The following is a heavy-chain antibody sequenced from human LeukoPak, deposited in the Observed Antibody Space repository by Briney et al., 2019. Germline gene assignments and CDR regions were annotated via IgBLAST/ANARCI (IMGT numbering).Heavy chain of an antibody. D-gene: IGHD5-12*01. CDR2: ISSSSSYT. CDR3: ARDVYSGYGVDV. V-gene: IGHV3-11*06. J-gene: IGHJ6*04. Sequence: PGGSLRLSCAASGFTFSDYYMSWIRQAPGKGLEGVSYISSSSSYTNYADSVKGRFTISRDNDKNSLYLQMNSLRAEDTAVYYCARDVYSGYGVDVWGKGTPVTVSS. CDR1: GFTFSDYY.